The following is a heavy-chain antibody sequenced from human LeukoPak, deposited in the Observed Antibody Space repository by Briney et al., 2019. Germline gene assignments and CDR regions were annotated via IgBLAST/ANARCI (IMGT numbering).Heavy chain of an antibody. CDR1: GYSFTSYW. CDR2: FDPSDSYT. J-gene: IGHJ3*02. Sequence: GESLKISCKGSGYSFTSYWISWVRQMPGKDLDWLGRFDPSDSYTNYSPSFQGHVTISADKSISTAYLQWSSLKASDTAMYYCASQIAAAAFDIWGQGTMVTVSS. V-gene: IGHV5-10-1*01. D-gene: IGHD6-13*01. CDR3: ASQIAAAAFDI.